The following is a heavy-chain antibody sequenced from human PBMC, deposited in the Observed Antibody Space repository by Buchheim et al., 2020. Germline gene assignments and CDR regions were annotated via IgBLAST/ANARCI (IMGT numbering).Heavy chain of an antibody. V-gene: IGHV3-15*07. J-gene: IGHJ6*02. CDR1: GFTFSSYG. D-gene: IGHD3-9*01. CDR2: IKSKTDGGTT. Sequence: VQLVESGGGVVQPGRSLRLSCAASGFTFSSYGMHWVRQAPGKGLEWVGRIKSKTDGGTTDYAAPVKGRFTISRDDSKNTLYLQMNSLKTEDTAVYYCTTRDYDISLYYYGMDVWGQGTT. CDR3: TTRDYDISLYYYGMDV.